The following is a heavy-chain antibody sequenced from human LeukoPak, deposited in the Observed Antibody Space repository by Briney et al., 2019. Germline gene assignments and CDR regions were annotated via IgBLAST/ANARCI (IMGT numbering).Heavy chain of an antibody. CDR2: IMPMLGKA. D-gene: IGHD2-2*01. CDR1: GGTFSSYD. V-gene: IGHV1-69*10. Sequence: SVKVSCKASGGTFSSYDISWVRQAPGQGLEWMGGIMPMLGKANYAQKFQGRVTTTADKATSTAYMELSSLRSEDTAVYYCAGGRTDIVVVPATLRNYYFDYWGQGTLVTVSS. J-gene: IGHJ4*02. CDR3: AGGRTDIVVVPATLRNYYFDY.